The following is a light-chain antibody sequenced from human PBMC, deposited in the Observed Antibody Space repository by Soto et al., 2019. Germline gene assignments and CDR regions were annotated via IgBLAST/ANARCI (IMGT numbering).Light chain of an antibody. Sequence: QSALTQPASVSGSPGQSITISCTGTSSDVGAYNYVSWYQQHPGKAPKLMIYEVRNRPSGVSDRFSGSRSGNTASLTISGLQAEDESDYYCSSYTSSSTWVFGGGNKVTVL. CDR2: EVR. V-gene: IGLV2-14*01. CDR3: SSYTSSSTWV. CDR1: SSDVGAYNY. J-gene: IGLJ3*02.